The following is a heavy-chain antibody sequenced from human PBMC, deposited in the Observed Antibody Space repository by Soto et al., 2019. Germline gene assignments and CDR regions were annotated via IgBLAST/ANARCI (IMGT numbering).Heavy chain of an antibody. J-gene: IGHJ1*01. V-gene: IGHV1-3*01. Sequence: ASVKVSCKASGYTFTSYAMHWVRQAPGQRLEWMGWINAGNGNTKYSQKFQGRVTITRDTSASTAYMELSSLRSEDTAVYYCARATYCGGDCTRYFQHWGPGTLVTVSS. CDR1: GYTFTSYA. CDR3: ARATYCGGDCTRYFQH. D-gene: IGHD2-21*01. CDR2: INAGNGNT.